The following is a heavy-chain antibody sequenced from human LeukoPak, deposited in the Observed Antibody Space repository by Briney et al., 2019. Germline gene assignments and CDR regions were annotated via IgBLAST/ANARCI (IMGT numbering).Heavy chain of an antibody. D-gene: IGHD6-19*01. V-gene: IGHV3-23*01. Sequence: GGSLRLSCAASGFTFSSYAMSWVRQAPGKGLEWVSAISGSGGSTYYADSAKGRFTISRDNSKNTLYLQMNSLRAEDTAVYYCAKDLYSSGWYYYFDYWGQGTLVTVSS. J-gene: IGHJ4*02. CDR2: ISGSGGST. CDR3: AKDLYSSGWYYYFDY. CDR1: GFTFSSYA.